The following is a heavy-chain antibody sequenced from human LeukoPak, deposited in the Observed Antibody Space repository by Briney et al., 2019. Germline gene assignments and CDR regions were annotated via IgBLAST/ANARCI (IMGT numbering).Heavy chain of an antibody. CDR1: GGSISSYY. CDR2: IYYSGST. V-gene: IGHV4-59*01. D-gene: IGHD3-9*01. J-gene: IGHJ6*03. Sequence: SETLSLTCTVSGGSISSYYWSWIRQPPGKGLEWIGYIYYSGSTNYNPSLKSRVTISVDTSKNQFSLKLSSVTAADTAVYYCARGRKLRDYYYYYYYMDVWGKGTTVTVSS. CDR3: ARGRKLRDYYYYYYYMDV.